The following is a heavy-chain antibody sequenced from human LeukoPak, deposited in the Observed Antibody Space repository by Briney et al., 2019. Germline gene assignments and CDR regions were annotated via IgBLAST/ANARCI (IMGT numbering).Heavy chain of an antibody. CDR1: GFTFTTYA. J-gene: IGHJ5*02. CDR2: ITDSGGST. D-gene: IGHD5-12*01. Sequence: GGSLRLSCAASGFTFTTYAMSWVRQAPGKGLEWVSGITDSGGSTFYADAVKGRFTISRDNSKNTLYLQMNSLRAEDTAVYYCAKMAIVGNWFDPWGQGTLVTVSS. CDR3: AKMAIVGNWFDP. V-gene: IGHV3-23*01.